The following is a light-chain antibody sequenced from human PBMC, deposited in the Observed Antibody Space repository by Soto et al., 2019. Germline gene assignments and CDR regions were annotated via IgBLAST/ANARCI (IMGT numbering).Light chain of an antibody. J-gene: IGKJ1*01. CDR1: QNLVYSDGNVY. Sequence: DVVMTQSPLSLPVTLGQPASLSCRSSQNLVYSDGNVYLNWIHQRPGQSPRRLIYDVSQRDSGVPERYSGSGSGNDFTLTISRVEAEDVGVYYCMQGTHWPWTFGQGTKVEIK. V-gene: IGKV2-30*01. CDR2: DVS. CDR3: MQGTHWPWT.